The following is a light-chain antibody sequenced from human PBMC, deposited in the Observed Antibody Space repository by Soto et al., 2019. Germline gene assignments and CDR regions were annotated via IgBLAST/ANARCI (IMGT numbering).Light chain of an antibody. CDR1: QNINNC. V-gene: IGKV1-39*01. Sequence: EIHMTQCPPSLSASVGDRVTITCRTSQNINNCLNWYQQRPGKAPKLLIYGASSLQSGVPLRFSGSGSGTDFTLTISSLQPEDSATYYCHESYSPFWGTCSQGTKVDIK. CDR3: HESYSPFWGT. CDR2: GAS. J-gene: IGKJ1*01.